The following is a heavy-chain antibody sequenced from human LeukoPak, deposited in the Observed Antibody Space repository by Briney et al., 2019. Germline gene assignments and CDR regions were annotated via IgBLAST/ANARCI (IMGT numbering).Heavy chain of an antibody. CDR1: GGSISSSSYY. D-gene: IGHD3-22*01. CDR2: IYYSGST. V-gene: IGHV4-39*01. Sequence: SETLSLTCTVSGGSISSSSYYWGWIRQPPGKGLEWIGSIYYSGSTYYNPSLKSRVTISVDTSKNQFSLKLSSVTATDTAVYYCARLRTRGYYDSSGYYYWGQGTLVTVSS. J-gene: IGHJ4*02. CDR3: ARLRTRGYYDSSGYYY.